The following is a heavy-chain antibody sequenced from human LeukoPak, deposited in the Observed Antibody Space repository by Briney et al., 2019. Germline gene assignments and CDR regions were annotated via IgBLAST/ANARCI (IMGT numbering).Heavy chain of an antibody. J-gene: IGHJ6*02. CDR3: AKEDTAMVWEVFRYCYYGMDV. CDR1: GFTFSSYG. V-gene: IGHV3-30*18. D-gene: IGHD5-18*01. CDR2: ISYDGSNK. Sequence: GGSLRLSCAASGFTFSSYGMHWVRQAPGKGLEGVAVISYDGSNKYYADSVKGRFTISRDNSKNTLYLQMNSLRAEDTAVYYCAKEDTAMVWEVFRYCYYGMDVWGQGTTVTVSS.